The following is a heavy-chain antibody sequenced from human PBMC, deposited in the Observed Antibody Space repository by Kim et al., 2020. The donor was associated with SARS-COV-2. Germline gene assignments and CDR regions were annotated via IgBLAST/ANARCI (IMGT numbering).Heavy chain of an antibody. CDR1: GFTFDDYA. V-gene: IGHV3-9*01. CDR3: AKGPGPMYSSSTFLWYFDL. J-gene: IGHJ2*01. Sequence: GGSLRLSCAASGFTFDDYAMHWVRQAPGKCLEWVSGISWNSGSIGYADSVKGRFTISRDNAKNSLYLQMNSLRAEDTALYYCAKGPGPMYSSSTFLWYFDLWGRGTLVTVSS. CDR2: ISWNSGSI. D-gene: IGHD6-6*01.